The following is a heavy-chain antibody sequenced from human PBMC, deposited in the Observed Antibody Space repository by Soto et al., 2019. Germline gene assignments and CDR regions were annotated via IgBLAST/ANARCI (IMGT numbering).Heavy chain of an antibody. CDR2: ISSSSSYI. V-gene: IGHV3-21*01. J-gene: IGHJ6*02. Sequence: GGSLRLSCAASGFTFSSYAMSWVRQAPGKGLEWVSSISSSSSYIYYADSVKGRFTISRDNAKNSLYLQMNSLRAEDTAVYYCARYDSSGYYWPYYYYGMDVWGQGTTVTVSS. CDR1: GFTFSSYA. CDR3: ARYDSSGYYWPYYYYGMDV. D-gene: IGHD3-22*01.